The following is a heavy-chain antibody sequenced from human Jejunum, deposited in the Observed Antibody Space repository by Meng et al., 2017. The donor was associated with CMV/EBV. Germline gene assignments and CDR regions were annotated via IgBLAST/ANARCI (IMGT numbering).Heavy chain of an antibody. CDR1: DYS. V-gene: IGHV4-38-2*02. CDR2: IYHTGST. CDR3: ARDSSTHYYESSGYYLFDY. D-gene: IGHD3-22*01. Sequence: DYSWGWIRQSPGKGPECLGNIYHTGSTSSNPSLKGRVTMSVDTSKNQFSLKLTSVSAADTAVYYCARDSSTHYYESSGYYLFDYWGQGVLVTVSS. J-gene: IGHJ4*02.